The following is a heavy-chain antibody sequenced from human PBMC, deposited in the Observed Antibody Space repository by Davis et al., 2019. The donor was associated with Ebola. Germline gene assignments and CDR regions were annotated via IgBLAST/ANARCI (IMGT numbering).Heavy chain of an antibody. V-gene: IGHV3-23*01. CDR3: ATTPQYSSGQNKPFDY. Sequence: GGSLRLSCAGSGFSFSSYAMSWVRQAPGKGLEWVSAISASAGSTFYADSVNGRFTISRDNSKNTLYLQMNSLRAEDTAVYYCATTPQYSSGQNKPFDYWGQGTLVTISS. J-gene: IGHJ4*02. CDR2: ISASAGST. D-gene: IGHD6-19*01. CDR1: GFSFSSYA.